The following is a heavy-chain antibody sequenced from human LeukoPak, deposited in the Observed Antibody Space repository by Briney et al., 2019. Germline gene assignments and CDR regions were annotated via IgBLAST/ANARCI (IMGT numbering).Heavy chain of an antibody. Sequence: GGSLRLSCAASGFTFSSYAMHWVRQAPGKGLEWVAVISYDGSNKYYAGSVKGRFTISRDKSKNTLYLQMNSLRAEDTAVYYCAREFLGYQLLHADYWGQGTLVTVSS. CDR3: AREFLGYQLLHADY. CDR1: GFTFSSYA. CDR2: ISYDGSNK. D-gene: IGHD2-2*01. V-gene: IGHV3-30-3*01. J-gene: IGHJ4*02.